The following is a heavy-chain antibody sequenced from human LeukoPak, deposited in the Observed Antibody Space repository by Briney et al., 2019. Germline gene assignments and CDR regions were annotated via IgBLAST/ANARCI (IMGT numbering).Heavy chain of an antibody. V-gene: IGHV4-31*03. J-gene: IGHJ6*02. CDR1: GGSISSGGYS. Sequence: SETLSLTCTVSGGSISSGGYSWSWIRQHPGKGLEWIGYIYYSGSTYYNPSLKSRVTISVDTSKNQFSLKLSSVTAADTAVYYCARDRSCSSTSCLTYYYYGMDVWGQGTTVTVSS. CDR2: IYYSGST. CDR3: ARDRSCSSTSCLTYYYYGMDV. D-gene: IGHD2-2*01.